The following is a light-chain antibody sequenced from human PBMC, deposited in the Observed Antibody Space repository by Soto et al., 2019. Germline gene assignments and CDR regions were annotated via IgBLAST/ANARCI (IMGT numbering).Light chain of an antibody. J-gene: IGKJ1*01. Sequence: DIQLTQSPSTLSASVGDTVTITCRASQNINTWLAWYQQKPGKAPQLVIYKASTLQTGVPSRFSGSGSGTEFTLTINSLQPDDFATYCCQQYDSYSWTFGQGTMVEIK. CDR2: KAS. CDR3: QQYDSYSWT. CDR1: QNINTW. V-gene: IGKV1-5*03.